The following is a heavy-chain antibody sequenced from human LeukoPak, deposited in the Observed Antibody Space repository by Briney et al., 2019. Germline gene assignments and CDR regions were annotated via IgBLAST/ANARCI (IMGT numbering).Heavy chain of an antibody. J-gene: IGHJ3*02. CDR2: ISSKGDSE. Sequence: GGSLRLSCAASGFTFSISVMHWVRQAPGKGLEWVAGISSKGDSEHYADSVKGRFTISRDNSKNMLFLLMNSLRPEDTAMYYCVRAGSSSGHCDNFDMWGQGTVITVSS. CDR1: GFTFSISV. V-gene: IGHV3-30*03. CDR3: VRAGSSSGHCDNFDM. D-gene: IGHD3-22*01.